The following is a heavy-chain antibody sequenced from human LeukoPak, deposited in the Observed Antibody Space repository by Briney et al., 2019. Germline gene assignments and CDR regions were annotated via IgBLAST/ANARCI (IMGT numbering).Heavy chain of an antibody. Sequence: SETLSLTCTVSGGSISSSSYYWGWIRQPPGKGLEWIGGIFYSGSTYYNPSLKSRVTISVDTSKNQFSPKLSSVTAADTAVYYCARHIFDILTGLANWFDPWGQGTLVTVSS. CDR2: IFYSGST. CDR1: GGSISSSSYY. V-gene: IGHV4-39*01. CDR3: ARHIFDILTGLANWFDP. J-gene: IGHJ5*02. D-gene: IGHD3-9*01.